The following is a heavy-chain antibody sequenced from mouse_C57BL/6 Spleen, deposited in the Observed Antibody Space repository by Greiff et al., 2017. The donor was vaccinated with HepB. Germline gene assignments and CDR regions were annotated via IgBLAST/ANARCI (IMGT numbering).Heavy chain of an antibody. V-gene: IGHV5-6*01. J-gene: IGHJ2*01. CDR2: ISSGGSYT. CDR1: GFTFSSYG. Sequence: EVKVVESGGDLVKPGGSLKLSCAASGFTFSSYGMSWVRQIPDKRLEWVATISSGGSYTYYPDSVKGRFTISRDNAKNTLYLQMSSLKSEDTAMYYCARLDFDYWGQGTTLTVSS. CDR3: ARLDFDY.